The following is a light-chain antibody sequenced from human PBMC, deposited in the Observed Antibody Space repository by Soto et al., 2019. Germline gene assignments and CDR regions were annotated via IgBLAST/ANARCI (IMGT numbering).Light chain of an antibody. CDR2: SSN. Sequence: QAVVTQEPSFPVSPGGTVTLTCGLSSGSVSTNYYPSWYQQTPGQAPRTLMHSSNTRSSGVPDRFSGSILGNKAALTITGAQAEDEADYYCALYLGSGIWVFGGGTKLTVL. J-gene: IGLJ3*02. CDR1: SGSVSTNYY. V-gene: IGLV8-61*01. CDR3: ALYLGSGIWV.